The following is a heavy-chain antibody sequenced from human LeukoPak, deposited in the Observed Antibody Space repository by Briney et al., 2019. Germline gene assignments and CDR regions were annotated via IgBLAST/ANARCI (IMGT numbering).Heavy chain of an antibody. D-gene: IGHD2-2*01. Sequence: GGSLRLSCTASGFTFDHYHMSWFRQAPGKGLEWVGFIRSKAYGGSTKYAASVTGRFTISSDDSKSIAYLQMNSLKAEDTAVYYCSRTSPGDIVLIPATYDYWGQGTLVTVSS. CDR2: IRSKAYGGST. CDR3: SRTSPGDIVLIPATYDY. V-gene: IGHV3-49*03. CDR1: GFTFDHYH. J-gene: IGHJ4*02.